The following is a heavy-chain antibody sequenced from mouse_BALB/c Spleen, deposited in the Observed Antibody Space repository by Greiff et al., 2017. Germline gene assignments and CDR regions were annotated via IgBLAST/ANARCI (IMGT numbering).Heavy chain of an antibody. J-gene: IGHJ3*01. CDR1: GYSITSDYV. Sequence: VQLQQSGPGLVKPSQSLSLTCTATGYSITSDYVWNWIRQFPGNKLEWMGYISYSGSTSYNPSLKSRISITRDTSKNQFFLQLNSVTTEDTATYYCAYGYDGFAYWGQGTLVTVSA. V-gene: IGHV3-2*02. CDR3: AYGYDGFAY. D-gene: IGHD2-14*01. CDR2: ISYSGST.